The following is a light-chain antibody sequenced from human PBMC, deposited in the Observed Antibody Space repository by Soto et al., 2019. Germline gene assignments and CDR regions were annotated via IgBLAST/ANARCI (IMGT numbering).Light chain of an antibody. CDR1: QSVSSN. CDR3: QQYNNWPPWT. Sequence: EIVMTQSPATLSVSPGERATLSCRASQSVSSNLAWYQQKPGQAPRLLIYGAPTRATGIPARFSGSGSGTEFTLTRSSLQSEDFAVYYCQQYNNWPPWTFGQGTKVDIK. V-gene: IGKV3-15*01. J-gene: IGKJ1*01. CDR2: GAP.